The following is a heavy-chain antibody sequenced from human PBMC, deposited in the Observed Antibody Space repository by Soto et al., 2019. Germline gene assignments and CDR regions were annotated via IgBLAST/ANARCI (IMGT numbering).Heavy chain of an antibody. CDR1: GYTFTSYY. D-gene: IGHD3-10*01. Sequence: QVQLVQSGAEVKKPGASVKVSCKASGYTFTSYYMHWVRQAPRQGLEWMGIINPSGGSTSYAQKLQGRVTMTRDTSTSTVYMELSSLRSEDTAVYYCAGSRGQGDYYGMDVWGQGTTVTVSS. J-gene: IGHJ6*02. CDR2: INPSGGST. V-gene: IGHV1-46*04. CDR3: AGSRGQGDYYGMDV.